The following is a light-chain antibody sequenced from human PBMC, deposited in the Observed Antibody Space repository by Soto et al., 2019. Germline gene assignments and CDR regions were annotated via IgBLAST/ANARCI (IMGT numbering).Light chain of an antibody. CDR2: DTS. V-gene: IGKV3-11*01. J-gene: IGKJ2*01. Sequence: EIVLTQSPATLSLSPGERATLSCRASQSVSSYLAWYQQKPGQAPRLLIYDTSNRATGIPARFSGSGSGTDFTLTISGLEPEDFAVYYCQQRSNWQYTFGLGTRLEI. CDR3: QQRSNWQYT. CDR1: QSVSSY.